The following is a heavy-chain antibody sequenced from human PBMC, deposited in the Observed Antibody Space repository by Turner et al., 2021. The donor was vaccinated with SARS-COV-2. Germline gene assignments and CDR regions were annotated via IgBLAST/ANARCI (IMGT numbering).Heavy chain of an antibody. V-gene: IGHV4-39*02. CDR2: IYHTGNT. D-gene: IGHD2-21*02. CDR1: GGPISSSGNY. CDR3: ARDGGDPPRYFQH. Sequence: QLQLQESGPGLVKPSETLSLTCTVSGGPISSSGNYWGWFRQPPGKGLEWIASIYHTGNTFQNPSLQSRVTISVDTSKNQFSLRLTSVTAADTAVYYCARDGGDPPRYFQHWGQGTLVTVSS. J-gene: IGHJ1*01.